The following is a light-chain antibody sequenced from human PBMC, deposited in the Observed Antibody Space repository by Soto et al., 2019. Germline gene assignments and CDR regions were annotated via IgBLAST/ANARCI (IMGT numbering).Light chain of an antibody. CDR1: QSVSTN. Sequence: DIVMPQSPATLAESPGERDTLSCRASQSVSTNLAWYQQKPGQSRRLLIYGASPRASGIPVRFSGSGYGTELTLTISGLQSEDFEVYSCQQYDNWPRYTCGQGTKMEIK. CDR3: QQYDNWPRYT. CDR2: GAS. J-gene: IGKJ2*01. V-gene: IGKV3D-15*01.